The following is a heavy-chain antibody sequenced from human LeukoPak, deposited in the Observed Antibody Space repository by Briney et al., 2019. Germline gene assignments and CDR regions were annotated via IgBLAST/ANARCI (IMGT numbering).Heavy chain of an antibody. D-gene: IGHD4-17*01. Sequence: SETLSLTCAVYGGSFSGYYWSWIRQPPGKGLEWIGEINHSGSTNYNPSLKSRVTISVDPSKNQFSLKLSSVTAADTAVYYCARGLFMTTVTTVFDYWGQGTLVTVSS. CDR3: ARGLFMTTVTTVFDY. CDR1: GGSFSGYY. J-gene: IGHJ4*02. V-gene: IGHV4-34*01. CDR2: INHSGST.